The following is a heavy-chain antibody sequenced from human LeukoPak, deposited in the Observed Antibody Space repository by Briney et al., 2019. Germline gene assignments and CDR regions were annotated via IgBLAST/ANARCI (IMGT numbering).Heavy chain of an antibody. CDR3: ARDSLGSSSVLLSDNWFDP. Sequence: SETLSLTCTVSGGSISSYYWSWLRQPAGKGLEWIGRTYTSGSTNYNPSLKSRVTMSVDTSKNQFSLKLSSVTAADTAVYYCARDSLGSSSVLLSDNWFDPWGQGTLVTVSS. D-gene: IGHD6-6*01. V-gene: IGHV4-4*07. CDR1: GGSISSYY. J-gene: IGHJ5*02. CDR2: TYTSGST.